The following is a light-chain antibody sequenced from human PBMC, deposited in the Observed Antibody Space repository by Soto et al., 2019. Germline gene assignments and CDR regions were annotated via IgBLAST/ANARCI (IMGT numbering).Light chain of an antibody. V-gene: IGKV3-11*01. CDR3: QQRGDWPPT. J-gene: IGKJ3*01. CDR2: NSF. Sequence: EIVLTQSPATLSLSPGETATLSCRASQSVTTYLAWYQQKPGQAPRLLIYNSFNTAAGIPARFSGSGSETDFTLTISNLEPEDFAVYYCQQRGDWPPTFGPGTKVDIK. CDR1: QSVTTY.